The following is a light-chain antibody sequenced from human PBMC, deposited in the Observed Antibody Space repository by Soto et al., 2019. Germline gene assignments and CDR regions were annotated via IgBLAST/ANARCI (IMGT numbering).Light chain of an antibody. J-gene: IGKJ1*01. V-gene: IGKV3-20*01. Sequence: EIVLTQSSGTLSRSTGERATLSCGASQSVSNNYLAWYQQKPGQAPRLLIYGASNRATGIPDRFSGSGSGTDFTLTISRLEPEDFAVYYCQQYGSSGTFGQGTKVDI. CDR2: GAS. CDR3: QQYGSSGT. CDR1: QSVSNNY.